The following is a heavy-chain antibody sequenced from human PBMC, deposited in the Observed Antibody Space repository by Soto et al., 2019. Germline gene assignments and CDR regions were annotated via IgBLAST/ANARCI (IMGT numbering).Heavy chain of an antibody. Sequence: GGSLRLSCVASGFTFSSYSIVWVRQVPGKGLEWVSYIFTTGTTMYYADSVNGRFTVSRDNARNSVFLLLNSLRAEDTAIYYCARDKEWAFDYWGQGTLVTVSS. CDR2: IFTTGTTM. CDR1: GFTFSSYS. CDR3: ARDKEWAFDY. J-gene: IGHJ4*02. D-gene: IGHD1-26*01. V-gene: IGHV3-48*03.